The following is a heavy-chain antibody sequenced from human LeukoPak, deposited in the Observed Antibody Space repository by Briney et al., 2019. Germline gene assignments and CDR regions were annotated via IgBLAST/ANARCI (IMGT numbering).Heavy chain of an antibody. V-gene: IGHV1-46*01. CDR1: GYTFTSYY. CDR3: ARGSLVYLSTDYYMDV. Sequence: GASVKVSCKASGYTFTSYYLHWVRQAPGQGLEWMGIINPSAGSTSYAQKFQGRITMTRDMSTSTIYMDLSSLRSEDTAVYYCARGSLVYLSTDYYMDVWGKGTTVTVSS. D-gene: IGHD1-14*01. CDR2: INPSAGST. J-gene: IGHJ6*03.